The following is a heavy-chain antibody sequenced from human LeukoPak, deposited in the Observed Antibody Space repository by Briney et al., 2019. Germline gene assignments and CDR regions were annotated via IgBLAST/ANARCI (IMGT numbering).Heavy chain of an antibody. CDR1: GGSISSYY. CDR2: IYYSGST. D-gene: IGHD5-18*01. CDR3: ARGRYSYGPADY. Sequence: PSETLSLTCTVSGGSISSYYWSWIRQPPGKGLEWIGYIYYSGSTNYNPSLKRRVTISVDTSKNQFSLKLSSVTAADTAVYYCARGRYSYGPADYWGQGTLVTVSS. J-gene: IGHJ4*02. V-gene: IGHV4-59*01.